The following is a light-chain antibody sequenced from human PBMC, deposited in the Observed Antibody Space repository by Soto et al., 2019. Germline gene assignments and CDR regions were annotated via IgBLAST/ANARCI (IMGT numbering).Light chain of an antibody. V-gene: IGKV3-20*01. J-gene: IGKJ5*01. CDR3: QQYGTSTYT. Sequence: EIVLTQSPVTLSLSPGERATLSCRASQSVSSSYLAWYQQKPGQAPRLLIYGASSRATGVPDRFSGSGSGTAFTLTISRLEPEDFAVYFCQQYGTSTYTFGQGTRLEIK. CDR1: QSVSSSY. CDR2: GAS.